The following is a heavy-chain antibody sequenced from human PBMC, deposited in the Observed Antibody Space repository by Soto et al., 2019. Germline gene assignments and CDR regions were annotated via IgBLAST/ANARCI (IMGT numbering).Heavy chain of an antibody. CDR3: ARQRTSVVTQAYFDV. J-gene: IGHJ4*02. D-gene: IGHD2-21*02. Sequence: TLSLTCAVYGGSFSGYYWSWIRQPPGKGLEWIGSIYYSGRTYNNPSLRSRVSMSIDTSKDQFSLKLKSVTAADTALYFCARQRTSVVTQAYFDVWGPGSLVTVSS. CDR1: GGSFSGYY. V-gene: IGHV4-59*04. CDR2: IYYSGRT.